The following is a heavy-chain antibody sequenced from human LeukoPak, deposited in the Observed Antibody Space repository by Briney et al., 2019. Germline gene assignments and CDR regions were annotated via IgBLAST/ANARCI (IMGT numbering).Heavy chain of an antibody. V-gene: IGHV3-48*03. Sequence: PGGSLRLSCAASGFTFSSYEMNWVRQAPGKGLEWVSYISSSGSTIYYADSVKGRFTISRDNAKNSLYLQMNSLRAEDTAVYYCAMGYYDSSGLVDYWGQGTLVTVSS. CDR3: AMGYYDSSGLVDY. J-gene: IGHJ4*02. CDR1: GFTFSSYE. D-gene: IGHD3-22*01. CDR2: ISSSGSTI.